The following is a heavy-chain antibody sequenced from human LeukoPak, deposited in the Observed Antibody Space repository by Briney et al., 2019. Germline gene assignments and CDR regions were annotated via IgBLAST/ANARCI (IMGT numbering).Heavy chain of an antibody. J-gene: IGHJ6*02. CDR1: GYSFTSYW. CDR2: IYPGDSDT. D-gene: IGHD3-9*01. Sequence: GESLKISCKGSGYSFTSYWIGWVRQMPGKGLEWMGIIYPGDSDTRYSPSFQGQVTISADKSISTAYLQWSSLKASDTAMYYCARTRLTYYDILTGYYIEVSGPMDVWGQGTTVTVSS. V-gene: IGHV5-51*01. CDR3: ARTRLTYYDILTGYYIEVSGPMDV.